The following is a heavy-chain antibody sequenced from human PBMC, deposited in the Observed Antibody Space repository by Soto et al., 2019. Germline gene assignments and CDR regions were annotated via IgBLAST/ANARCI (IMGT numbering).Heavy chain of an antibody. CDR3: ARDARDNWNDPYDAFDI. J-gene: IGHJ3*02. Sequence: ASVKVSCKASGYTFTSYGISWVRQAPGQGLEWMGWISAYNGNTNYAQKLQGRVTMTTDTSTSTAYMELRSLRSDDTAVYYCARDARDNWNDPYDAFDIWGQGTMVTVSS. CDR1: GYTFTSYG. CDR2: ISAYNGNT. V-gene: IGHV1-18*01. D-gene: IGHD1-1*01.